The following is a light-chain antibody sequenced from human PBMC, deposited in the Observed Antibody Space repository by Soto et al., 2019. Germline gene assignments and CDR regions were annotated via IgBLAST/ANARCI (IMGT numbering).Light chain of an antibody. CDR1: QSVSSSY. CDR2: GTS. V-gene: IGKV3-20*01. CDR3: QQFGSPPT. Sequence: EIVLTQSPGTLSLSPGERATLSCRASQSVSSSYLAWYQQKPGQAPRLLIYGTSSRATGIPDRFSGSGSGTDFTLTISRLEPEDFAVYYCQQFGSPPTFGQGTQVEIK. J-gene: IGKJ1*01.